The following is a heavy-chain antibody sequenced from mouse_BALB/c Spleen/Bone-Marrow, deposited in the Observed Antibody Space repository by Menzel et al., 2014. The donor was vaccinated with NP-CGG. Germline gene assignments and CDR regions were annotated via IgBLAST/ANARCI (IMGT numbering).Heavy chain of an antibody. V-gene: IGHV4-1*02. CDR3: ARRGLWLPHFDY. Sequence: VQLKESGGGLVQPGGSLKLSCAASGFDSSRYWMSWVRQAPGKGLEWIGEINPDSSTINYTPSLKDKFIISRDNAKNTLYLQMSKVRSEDTALYYCARRGLWLPHFDYWGQGTTLTVSS. CDR2: INPDSSTI. CDR1: GFDSSRYW. D-gene: IGHD2-2*01. J-gene: IGHJ2*01.